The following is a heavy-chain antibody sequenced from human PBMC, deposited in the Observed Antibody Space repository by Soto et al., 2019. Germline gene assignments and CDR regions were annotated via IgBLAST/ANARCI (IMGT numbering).Heavy chain of an antibody. Sequence: QVQLVESGGGVVQPGRSLRLSCAASGFTFSSYGMHWVRQAPGKRLEWVAVISYDGSNKYYADSVKGRFTIARDNSNNTLYLQMSGLRAEYTAVYYCVRDGGSVWPYYYGLDGWDQETSVTVSS. D-gene: IGHD6-19*01. CDR2: ISYDGSNK. CDR1: GFTFSSYG. CDR3: VRDGGSVWPYYYGLDG. J-gene: IGHJ6*02. V-gene: IGHV3-30*03.